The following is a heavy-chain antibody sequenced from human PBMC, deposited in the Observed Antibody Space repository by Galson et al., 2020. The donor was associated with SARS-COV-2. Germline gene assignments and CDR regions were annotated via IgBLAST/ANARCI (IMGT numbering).Heavy chain of an antibody. D-gene: IGHD6-25*01. CDR2: INPKSGGT. Sequence: ASVKVSCKASGYTFTDCYIQWVRQAPGQGLEWMGWINPKSGGTNYAQKFQGRVTMTRDTSINTAYMELSRLRSDDTAVYYCARETRPSFAFDIWGQGTMVTVSS. J-gene: IGHJ3*02. CDR1: GYTFTDCY. CDR3: ARETRPSFAFDI. V-gene: IGHV1-2*02.